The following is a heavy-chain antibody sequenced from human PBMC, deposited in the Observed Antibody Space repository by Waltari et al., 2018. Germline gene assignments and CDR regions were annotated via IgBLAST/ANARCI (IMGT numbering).Heavy chain of an antibody. CDR2: IRYDGSNK. CDR3: AKDRAAAAIPYYGMDV. D-gene: IGHD6-13*01. Sequence: QVQLVESGGGVVQPGGSLRLSCAASGFTFSSYGMHWFRQAPGKGLEWVAFIRYDGSNKYYADSVKGRFTISRDNSKNTLYLQMNSLRAEDTAVYYCAKDRAAAAIPYYGMDVWGQGTTVTVSS. J-gene: IGHJ6*02. V-gene: IGHV3-30*02. CDR1: GFTFSSYG.